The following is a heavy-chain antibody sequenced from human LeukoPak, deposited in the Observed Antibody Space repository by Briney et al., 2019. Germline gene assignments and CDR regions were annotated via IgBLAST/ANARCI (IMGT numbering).Heavy chain of an antibody. CDR1: GYTFTSYG. V-gene: IGHV1-18*04. CDR2: ISAYNGNT. J-gene: IGHJ4*02. CDR3: AREKGPYYGSGSYYDY. Sequence: ASVKVSCKASGYTFTSYGISWVRQAPGQGLEWMGWISAYNGNTNYAQKLQGRVTVTTDTSTSTAYMELRSLRSDDTAVYYCAREKGPYYGSGSYYDYWGQGTLVTVSS. D-gene: IGHD3-10*01.